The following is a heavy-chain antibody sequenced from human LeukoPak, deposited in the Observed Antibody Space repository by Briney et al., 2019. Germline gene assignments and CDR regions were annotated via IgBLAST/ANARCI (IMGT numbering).Heavy chain of an antibody. D-gene: IGHD6-19*01. CDR1: GFTFSSYA. Sequence: GGSLRLSCAASGFTFSSYAMHWVRQAPGKGLEWVAVISYDGSNKYYADSVKGRFTISRDNSKNTLYLQMNSLRAEDTAVYYCARDSWYSSGWYLAYWGQGTMVTVSS. V-gene: IGHV3-30-3*01. CDR2: ISYDGSNK. CDR3: ARDSWYSSGWYLAY. J-gene: IGHJ4*02.